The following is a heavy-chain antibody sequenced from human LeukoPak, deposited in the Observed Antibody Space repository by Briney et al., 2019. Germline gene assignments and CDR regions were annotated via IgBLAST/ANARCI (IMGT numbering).Heavy chain of an antibody. J-gene: IGHJ6*02. CDR3: ARDLGRSSGWFVGVFMDV. CDR1: GYTFTSYD. CDR2: IIPIFGTA. D-gene: IGHD6-19*01. V-gene: IGHV1-69*13. Sequence: ASVKVSCKASGYTFTSYDINWVRQAPGQGLEWVGGIIPIFGTANYAQKFQGRVTITADESTTTAYMELSSLRFEDTAVYYCARDLGRSSGWFVGVFMDVWGQGTTVTVSS.